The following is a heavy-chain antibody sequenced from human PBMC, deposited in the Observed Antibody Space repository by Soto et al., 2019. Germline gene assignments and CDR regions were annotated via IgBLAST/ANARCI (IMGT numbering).Heavy chain of an antibody. D-gene: IGHD2-2*01. Sequence: GRAFRLCCTGSAVMLSTYGMNLGRQALGKGLEWVSYISSSGSTIYYADSVKGRFTISRDNAKNSLYLQMNSLRAEDTAVYYCARYIRSLKHHPSSNGMHFSSQ. CDR2: ISSSGSTI. CDR3: ARYIRSLKHHPSSNGMHF. CDR1: AVMLSTYG. V-gene: IGHV3-48*03. J-gene: IGHJ6*02.